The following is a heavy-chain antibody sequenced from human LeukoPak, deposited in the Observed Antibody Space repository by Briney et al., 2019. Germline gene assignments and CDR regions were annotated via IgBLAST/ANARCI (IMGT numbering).Heavy chain of an antibody. CDR2: IDFTSRYI. CDR3: AGHYDSSGYYFDVLTLVGAFDI. J-gene: IGHJ3*02. D-gene: IGHD3-22*01. CDR1: GFTFSSYS. Sequence: GGSLRLSCAASGFTFSSYSMNWVRQAPGKGLEWVSSIDFTSRYIYNADSVKGRFTTSRDNAKNSLDLQMNSLKVEDTAVYYCAGHYDSSGYYFDVLTLVGAFDIWGQGTMVTVSS. V-gene: IGHV3-21*01.